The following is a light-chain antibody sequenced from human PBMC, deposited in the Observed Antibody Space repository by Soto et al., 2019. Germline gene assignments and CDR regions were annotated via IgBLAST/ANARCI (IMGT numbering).Light chain of an antibody. V-gene: IGKV3-15*01. CDR2: GAS. CDR3: QQHDNWPFT. J-gene: IGKJ2*01. Sequence: EIVMTQSPATLSVSTGEGATVSCRASLSVSSNLAWYQQKPGQAPRLLIHGASTRATGIPARFSGSGSGTEFTLTISSLQSEDFAVYYCQQHDNWPFTFGQGTKLQIK. CDR1: LSVSSN.